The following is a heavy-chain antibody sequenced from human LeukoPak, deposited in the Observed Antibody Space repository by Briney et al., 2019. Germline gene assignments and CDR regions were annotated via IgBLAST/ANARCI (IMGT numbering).Heavy chain of an antibody. CDR1: GGSINTYY. D-gene: IGHD6-19*01. V-gene: IGHV4-59*01. Sequence: SETLSLTCTVSGGSINTYYWSWIRQPPGKGLEWIGYIYYSGSTNYNPSLESRVTISVDTSKNQFSLKLSSVTAADTAVYYCARGSSGWQFDYWGQGTLVTVSS. CDR3: ARGSSGWQFDY. J-gene: IGHJ4*02. CDR2: IYYSGST.